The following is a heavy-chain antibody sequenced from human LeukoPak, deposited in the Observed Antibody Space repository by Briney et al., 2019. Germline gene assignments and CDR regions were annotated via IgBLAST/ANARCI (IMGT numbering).Heavy chain of an antibody. CDR2: INHNGNVN. D-gene: IGHD1-26*01. Sequence: GGSLRLSCAASGFTFSSYWMNWARQAPGKGLEWVASINHNGNVNYYVDSVKGRFTISRDNAKNSLYLQMNSLRAEDTAVYYCARANMGATSEKDAFDIWGQGTMVTVSS. CDR3: ARANMGATSEKDAFDI. J-gene: IGHJ3*02. CDR1: GFTFSSYW. V-gene: IGHV3-7*01.